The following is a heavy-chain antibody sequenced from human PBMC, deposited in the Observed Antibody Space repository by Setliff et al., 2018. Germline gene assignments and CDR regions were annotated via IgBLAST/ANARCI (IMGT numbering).Heavy chain of an antibody. D-gene: IGHD1-1*01. CDR1: GFTFSDYY. CDR2: ISRGGSTI. J-gene: IGHJ4*02. V-gene: IGHV3-11*04. Sequence: PGGSLRLSCAASGFTFSDYYMNWIRQAPGKGLEWLSYISRGGSTIYYADSVKGRFIISRDNAKNSLFLEMDSLRGEDTAVYYCARGHTIGALLRHFDCWGQGTLVTVSS. CDR3: ARGHTIGALLRHFDC.